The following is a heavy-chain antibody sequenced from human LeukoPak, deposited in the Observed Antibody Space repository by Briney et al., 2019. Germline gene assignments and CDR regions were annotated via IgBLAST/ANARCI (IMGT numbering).Heavy chain of an antibody. CDR2: IYYSGST. CDR1: GGSISSYY. V-gene: IGHV4-59*01. D-gene: IGHD3-16*01. Sequence: SETLSLTCTVSGGSISSYYWSWIRQPPGKGLEWIGYIYYSGSTNYNPSLKSRVTISVDTSKDQFSLKLSPVTAADPAVYYCARVRQGAVDVFDYWGQGTLVTVSS. CDR3: ARVRQGAVDVFDY. J-gene: IGHJ4*02.